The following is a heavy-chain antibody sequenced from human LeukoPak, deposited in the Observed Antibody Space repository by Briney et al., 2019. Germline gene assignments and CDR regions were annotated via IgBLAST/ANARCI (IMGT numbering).Heavy chain of an antibody. Sequence: PSETLSLTCAVSGGSISSSNWWSWVRQPPGKGLEWIGEIYHSGSTNYNPSLKSRVTLSVDKSKNQFSLKLSSVTAADTAVYYCARDRGTPDYYDTSGYDYWGQGTLVTVSS. J-gene: IGHJ4*02. V-gene: IGHV4-4*02. CDR3: ARDRGTPDYYDTSGYDY. CDR2: IYHSGST. CDR1: GGSISSSNW. D-gene: IGHD3-22*01.